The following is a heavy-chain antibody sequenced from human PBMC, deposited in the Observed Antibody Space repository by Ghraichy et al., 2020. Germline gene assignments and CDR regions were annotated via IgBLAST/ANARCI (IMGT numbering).Heavy chain of an antibody. V-gene: IGHV4-34*01. CDR2: INHSGST. J-gene: IGHJ5*02. D-gene: IGHD6-6*01. CDR1: GGSFSGYY. Sequence: SETLSLTCAVYGGSFSGYYWSWIRQPPGKGLEWIGEINHSGSTNYNPSLKSRVTISVDTSKNQFSLKLSSVTAADTAVYYCARGRGSYSSSWLGQNWFDPWGQGTLVTVSS. CDR3: ARGRGSYSSSWLGQNWFDP.